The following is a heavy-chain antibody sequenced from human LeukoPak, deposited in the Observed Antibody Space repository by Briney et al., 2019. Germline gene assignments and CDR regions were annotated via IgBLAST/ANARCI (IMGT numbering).Heavy chain of an antibody. D-gene: IGHD3-22*01. CDR1: GFTFSDHY. CDR3: ARDGSYYDSSGYLIIDWYFDL. J-gene: IGHJ2*01. Sequence: PGGSLRLSCAASGFTFSDHYMDWVRQAPGKGLEWVGRTRNKANSYTTEYAASVKGRFTISRDDSKNSLYLQMNSLKTEDTAVYYCARDGSYYDSSGYLIIDWYFDLWGRGTLVTVSS. V-gene: IGHV3-72*01. CDR2: TRNKANSYTT.